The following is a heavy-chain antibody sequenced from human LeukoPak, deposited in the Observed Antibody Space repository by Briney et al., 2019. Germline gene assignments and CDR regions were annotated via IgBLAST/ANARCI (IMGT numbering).Heavy chain of an antibody. V-gene: IGHV3-23*01. CDR2: ISGSGGST. CDR3: AKEDTAMVRAYYYYYMDV. CDR1: GFTFSSYG. D-gene: IGHD5-18*01. J-gene: IGHJ6*03. Sequence: GGSLRLSCAASGFTFSSYGMSWVRQAPGKGLEWVSAISGSGGSTYYADSVKGRFTISRDNSKNTLYLQMNSLRAEDTAVYYCAKEDTAMVRAYYYYYMDVWGKGTTVTISS.